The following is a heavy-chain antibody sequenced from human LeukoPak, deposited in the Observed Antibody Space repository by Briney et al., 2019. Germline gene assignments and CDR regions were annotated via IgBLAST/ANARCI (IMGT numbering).Heavy chain of an antibody. D-gene: IGHD6-13*01. V-gene: IGHV4-31*03. CDR3: ARVPGIAAAGRDY. J-gene: IGHJ4*02. Sequence: SETLSLTCTVSGGSISSGGYYWSWLRQHPGKGLDWIGYIYYSGSTYYNPSLKSRVTISVDTSKNQFSLKLSSVTAADTAVYYCARVPGIAAAGRDYWGQGTLVTVSS. CDR2: IYYSGST. CDR1: GGSISSGGYY.